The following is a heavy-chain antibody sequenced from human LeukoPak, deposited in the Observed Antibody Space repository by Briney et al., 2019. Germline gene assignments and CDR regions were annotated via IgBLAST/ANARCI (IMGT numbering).Heavy chain of an antibody. J-gene: IGHJ4*02. Sequence: SETLSLTCAVYGGSFSGYYWSWIRQPPGKGLEWIGEINHSGSTNYNPSLKSRVTISVDTSKNQFSLKLSSVTAADTAVYYCARGGDTAMVNDYWGQGTLVTVSS. CDR3: ARGGDTAMVNDY. CDR1: GGSFSGYY. D-gene: IGHD5-18*01. V-gene: IGHV4-34*01. CDR2: INHSGST.